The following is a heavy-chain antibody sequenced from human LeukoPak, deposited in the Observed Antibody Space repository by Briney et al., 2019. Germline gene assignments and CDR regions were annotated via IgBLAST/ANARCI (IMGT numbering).Heavy chain of an antibody. CDR1: GYSFTSYW. V-gene: IGHV5-51*01. Sequence: GESLKISCKGSGYSFTSYWIGWVRQMPGKGLEWMGIIYPGDSDTRYSPSFQSQVTISADKSVSTAYLQWSSLKASDTAMYYCAILPGIAVAGNPDFDYWGQGTLVTVSS. J-gene: IGHJ4*02. CDR3: AILPGIAVAGNPDFDY. D-gene: IGHD6-19*01. CDR2: IYPGDSDT.